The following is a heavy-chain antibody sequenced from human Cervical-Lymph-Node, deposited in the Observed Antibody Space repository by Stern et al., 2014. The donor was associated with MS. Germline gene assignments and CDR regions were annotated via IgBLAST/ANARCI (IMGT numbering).Heavy chain of an antibody. J-gene: IGHJ6*02. CDR1: GFSLSNVRMS. CDR2: IFSNDEK. Sequence: QVTLRESGPVLVKPTETLTLTCTVSGFSLSNVRMSVSWLRQPPGKALEWLAHIFSNDEKSYNTSLKSRLTISKDTAKSQVVLTMTNMDPVDSATYYCSRVVIQSYGMDVWGQGTTVTVSS. D-gene: IGHD4-23*01. CDR3: SRVVIQSYGMDV. V-gene: IGHV2-26*01.